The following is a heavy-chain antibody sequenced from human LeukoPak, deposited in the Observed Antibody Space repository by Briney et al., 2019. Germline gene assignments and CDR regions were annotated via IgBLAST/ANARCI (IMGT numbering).Heavy chain of an antibody. Sequence: SETLSLTCTVSGGSIRNQFWSWIRQSPGKGLEWIGYVYSSERVDYNPSLKSSVTMSVDTFKNEFSLSLTSVTAADTAVYYCVRHHGSWTDWYFDLWGRGTLVTVSS. CDR3: VRHHGSWTDWYFDL. J-gene: IGHJ2*01. CDR1: GGSIRNQF. D-gene: IGHD6-13*01. V-gene: IGHV4-4*09. CDR2: VYSSERV.